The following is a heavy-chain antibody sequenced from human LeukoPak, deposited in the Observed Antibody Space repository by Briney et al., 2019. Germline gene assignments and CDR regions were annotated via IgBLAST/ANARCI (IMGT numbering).Heavy chain of an antibody. CDR3: ATKSMIHGGFDP. Sequence: GGSLRLSCAASGFTFSSYGLSWVRQAPGKGLEWVSAISGSGGSTYYADSVKGRFTISRDNSKNTLYLQMNSLRAEDTAVYYCATKSMIHGGFDPWGQGTLVTVSS. D-gene: IGHD3-22*01. CDR1: GFTFSSYG. V-gene: IGHV3-23*01. CDR2: ISGSGGST. J-gene: IGHJ5*02.